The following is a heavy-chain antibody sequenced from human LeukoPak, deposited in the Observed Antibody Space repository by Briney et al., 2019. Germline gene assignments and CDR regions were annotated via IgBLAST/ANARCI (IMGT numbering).Heavy chain of an antibody. D-gene: IGHD3-10*01. V-gene: IGHV4-4*07. CDR1: GGSISDYY. J-gene: IGHJ4*02. Sequence: SETLSLTCTVSGGSISDYYWSWIGQPAGKGLEWIGRIFTSGSTNYNPSLKSRVTISIDTSKNQFSPKVTSVTAADTAVYYCAAYGSGGNYFDYWGQGALVTVSS. CDR2: IFTSGST. CDR3: AAYGSGGNYFDY.